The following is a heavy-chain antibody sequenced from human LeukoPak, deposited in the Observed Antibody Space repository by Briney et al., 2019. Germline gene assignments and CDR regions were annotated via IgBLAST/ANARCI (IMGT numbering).Heavy chain of an antibody. V-gene: IGHV3-15*01. Sequence: GGSLRLSCAASGFTYSNAWRSWVRQAPEKGLEWVGRIKSKTDGGTTDYAAPVKGRFTISRDDSKNTLYLQMNSLKTEDTAVYYCTTAPLTVSVDYWGQGTLVTVSS. CDR3: TTAPLTVSVDY. J-gene: IGHJ4*02. D-gene: IGHD7-27*01. CDR1: GFTYSNAW. CDR2: IKSKTDGGTT.